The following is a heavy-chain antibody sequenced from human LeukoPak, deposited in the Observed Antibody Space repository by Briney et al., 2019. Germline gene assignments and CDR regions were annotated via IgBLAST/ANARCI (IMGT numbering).Heavy chain of an antibody. J-gene: IGHJ5*02. Sequence: PSETLSLTCTVSGDSISSYCWSWIRQPAGKGLEWIGRIYTSGSTNSNPSLKSRVTMSVDTSKNQFSLKLSSVTAADTAVYYCAREVEALNRVFQPWGQGTLVTVSS. CDR1: GDSISSYC. CDR2: IYTSGST. V-gene: IGHV4-4*07. CDR3: AREVEALNRVFQP. D-gene: IGHD1-14*01.